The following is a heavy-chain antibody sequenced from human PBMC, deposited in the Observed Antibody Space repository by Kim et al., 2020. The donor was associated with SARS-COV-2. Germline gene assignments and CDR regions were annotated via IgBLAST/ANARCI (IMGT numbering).Heavy chain of an antibody. CDR1: GYTFTGYY. V-gene: IGHV1-2*04. Sequence: ASVKVSCKASGYTFTGYYMHWVRQAPGQGLEWMGWINPNSGGTNYAQKFQGWVTMTRDTSISTAYMELSRLRSDDTAVYYCARDPRNCSSTSCYEKGYYYYGMDVWGQGTTVTVSS. CDR3: ARDPRNCSSTSCYEKGYYYYGMDV. J-gene: IGHJ6*02. D-gene: IGHD2-2*01. CDR2: INPNSGGT.